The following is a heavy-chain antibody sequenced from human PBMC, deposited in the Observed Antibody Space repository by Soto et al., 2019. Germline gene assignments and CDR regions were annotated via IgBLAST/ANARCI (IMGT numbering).Heavy chain of an antibody. CDR2: MNPNSGNT. Sequence: GASVKVSCKASGYTFTSYDINWVRQATGQGLEWMGWMNPNSGNTGYAQKFQGRVTMTRNTSISTAYMELSSLRSEDTAVYYCARGITIFGVVPHWFDPRGQRTLVTVSS. V-gene: IGHV1-8*01. CDR3: ARGITIFGVVPHWFDP. D-gene: IGHD3-3*01. CDR1: GYTFTSYD. J-gene: IGHJ5*02.